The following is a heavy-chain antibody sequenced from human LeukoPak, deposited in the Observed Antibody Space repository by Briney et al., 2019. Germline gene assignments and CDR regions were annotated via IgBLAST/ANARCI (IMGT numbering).Heavy chain of an antibody. Sequence: ASVKVSCKASGYTFTSYDINWVRQATGQGLEWMGCVNPNSGDTNYAQKFQGSVTMTRDTSISTVYMELSRLRSDDTAVYYCALDPLGIFDYWGQGTLVTVSS. D-gene: IGHD1-14*01. J-gene: IGHJ4*02. CDR3: ALDPLGIFDY. CDR2: VNPNSGDT. V-gene: IGHV1-2*02. CDR1: GYTFTSYD.